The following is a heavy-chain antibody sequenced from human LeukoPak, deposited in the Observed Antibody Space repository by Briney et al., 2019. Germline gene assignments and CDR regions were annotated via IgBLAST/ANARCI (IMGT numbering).Heavy chain of an antibody. D-gene: IGHD2-2*01. J-gene: IGHJ4*02. CDR3: ARVRMGYCSSTSCSYYFDY. CDR2: ILYDGRNK. CDR1: GFTFSSYA. V-gene: IGHV3-30*04. Sequence: GGSLRLSCAASGFTFSSYAMHWVRQAPGKGLEWVAVILYDGRNKFHADSVKGRSTISRDNSKNTLYLQMNSLRAEDTAVYYCARVRMGYCSSTSCSYYFDYWGQGTLVTVSP.